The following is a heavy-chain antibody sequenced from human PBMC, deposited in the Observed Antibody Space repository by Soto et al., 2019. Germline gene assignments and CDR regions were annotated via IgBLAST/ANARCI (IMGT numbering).Heavy chain of an antibody. Sequence: SETLSLTCTVSGGSISSYYWSWILQPPGKGLEWIGYIYYSGSTNYNPSLKSRVTISVDTSKNQFSLKLSSVTAADTAVYYCARSRYFDWLSFEYSGQGTLVTVSS. CDR1: GGSISSYY. V-gene: IGHV4-59*01. J-gene: IGHJ4*02. D-gene: IGHD3-9*01. CDR2: IYYSGST. CDR3: ARSRYFDWLSFEY.